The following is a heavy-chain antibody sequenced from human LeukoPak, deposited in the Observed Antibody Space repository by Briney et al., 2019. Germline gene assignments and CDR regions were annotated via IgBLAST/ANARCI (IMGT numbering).Heavy chain of an antibody. D-gene: IGHD5-18*01. CDR3: AKSGYRYGYLDY. Sequence: PGGSLRLSCAASGFTFSRYGMHWVRQAPGKGLEWVAVISYDGSNKYYADSVKGRFTISRDNSKNTLYLQMNSLRAEDTAVYYCAKSGYRYGYLDYWGQGTLVTVSS. J-gene: IGHJ4*02. CDR1: GFTFSRYG. CDR2: ISYDGSNK. V-gene: IGHV3-30*18.